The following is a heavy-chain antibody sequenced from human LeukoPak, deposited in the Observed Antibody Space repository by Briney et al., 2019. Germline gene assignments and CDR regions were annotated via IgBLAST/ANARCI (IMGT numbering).Heavy chain of an antibody. CDR1: GYSFTSYW. Sequence: GESLKISCKGSGYSFTSYWIGWVRQMPGKGLEWMGIIYPGDSDTRYSPSFQGQVTISADKSISTAYLQWSSLKASDTAMYYCARHERRWELLHHGNWFDPWGQGTLVTVSS. CDR3: ARHERRWELLHHGNWFDP. J-gene: IGHJ5*02. V-gene: IGHV5-51*01. D-gene: IGHD1-26*01. CDR2: IYPGDSDT.